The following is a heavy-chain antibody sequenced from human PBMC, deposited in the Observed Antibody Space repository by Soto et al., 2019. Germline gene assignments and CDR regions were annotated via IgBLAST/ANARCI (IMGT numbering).Heavy chain of an antibody. Sequence: SETLSLTCAVSGGSISSGGYSWSWIRQPPGKGLEWIGYIYHSGSTYYNPSLKSRVTISVDRSKNQFSLKLSSVTAADTAVYYCARHLGFYSSAYYRNWFDLWGQGTLVTVS. V-gene: IGHV4-30-2*01. CDR3: ARHLGFYSSAYYRNWFDL. J-gene: IGHJ5*02. CDR1: GGSISSGGYS. CDR2: IYHSGST. D-gene: IGHD3-22*01.